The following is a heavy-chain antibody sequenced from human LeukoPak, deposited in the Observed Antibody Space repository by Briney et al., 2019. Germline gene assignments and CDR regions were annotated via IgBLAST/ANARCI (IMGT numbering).Heavy chain of an antibody. V-gene: IGHV4-30-4*01. Sequence: SETLSLTCTVSGGSISSGDYYWSWIRQPPGKGLEWIGYIYYSGSTYYNPSLKSRVTISVDTSKNQFSLKLSSVTAADTAVYYCARDPRSYCSGGSCYDWGQGILVTVSS. CDR2: IYYSGST. D-gene: IGHD2-15*01. CDR1: GGSISSGDYY. CDR3: ARDPRSYCSGGSCYD. J-gene: IGHJ4*02.